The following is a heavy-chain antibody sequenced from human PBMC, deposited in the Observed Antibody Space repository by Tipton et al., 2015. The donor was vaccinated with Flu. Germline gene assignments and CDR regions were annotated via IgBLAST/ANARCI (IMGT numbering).Heavy chain of an antibody. D-gene: IGHD4-11*01. CDR2: IYYSGST. J-gene: IGHJ5*02. CDR3: ARQDDYSNYGGVGIWFDP. CDR1: GGSISSGGYY. V-gene: IGHV4-31*03. Sequence: TLSLTCTVSGGSISSGGYYWSWIRQHPGKGLEWIGYIYYSGSTYYNPSLKSRVTISVDTSKNQFSLKLSSVTAADTAVYYCARQDDYSNYGGVGIWFDPWGQGTLVTVSS.